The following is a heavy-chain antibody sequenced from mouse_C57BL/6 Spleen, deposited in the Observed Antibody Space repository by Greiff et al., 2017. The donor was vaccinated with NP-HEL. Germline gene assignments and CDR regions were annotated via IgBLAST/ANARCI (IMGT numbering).Heavy chain of an antibody. J-gene: IGHJ3*01. D-gene: IGHD2-13*01. V-gene: IGHV1-74*01. CDR3: AIVTTDRLAY. CDR2: IYPADSNT. CDR1: GYTFTSYW. Sequence: QVQLQQPGAALVKPGASVKVSCKASGYTFTSYWMHWVKQRPGQGLEWIGRIYPADSNTNYNEKFKGKATLTVDKSSSTAYMQLSSLTSEDSAVYYCAIVTTDRLAYWGQGTLVTVSA.